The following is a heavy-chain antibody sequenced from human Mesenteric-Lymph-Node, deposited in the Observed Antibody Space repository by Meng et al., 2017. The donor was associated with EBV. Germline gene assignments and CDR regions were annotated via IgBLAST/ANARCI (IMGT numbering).Heavy chain of an antibody. J-gene: IGHJ4*02. V-gene: IGHV4-39*07. CDR3: ACLPYTGTEGRTE. CDR1: GGSISSSSEY. CDR2: AYQSGDT. Sequence: LHVQESGPGQVKPSETLSLTCTVSGGSISSSSEYWGWIRQPPGKGLEWIGNAYQSGDTNYNPSLKSRVTISLDMSKNEFYLKLRSVTAADTAIYYCACLPYTGTEGRTEWGQGTLVTVSS. D-gene: IGHD5-12*01.